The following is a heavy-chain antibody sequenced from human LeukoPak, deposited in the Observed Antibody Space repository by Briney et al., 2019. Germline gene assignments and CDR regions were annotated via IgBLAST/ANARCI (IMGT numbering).Heavy chain of an antibody. Sequence: TSETLSLTCTVSGASVSGSAYYWGWIRQPPGKGLEWIGNIYYSGSTYYNESLESRVTISIDTSKNRFSLKLNSVTAADTAMYYCAKSGGYGLIDYWGQGTLVTVSS. CDR3: AKSGGYGLIDY. J-gene: IGHJ4*02. CDR2: IYYSGST. D-gene: IGHD1-26*01. V-gene: IGHV4-39*01. CDR1: GASVSGSAYY.